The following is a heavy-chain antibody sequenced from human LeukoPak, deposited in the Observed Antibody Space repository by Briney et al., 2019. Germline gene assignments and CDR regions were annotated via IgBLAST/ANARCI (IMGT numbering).Heavy chain of an antibody. CDR2: INHSGST. Sequence: PSETLSLTCAVYGGSFSGYYWSLIRQPPGKGLEWIGEINHSGSTNYNPSLKSRVTISVDTSKNQFSLKLSSVTAADTAVYYCARGFRGYIAFDIWGQGTMVTVSS. CDR3: ARGFRGYIAFDI. V-gene: IGHV4-34*01. D-gene: IGHD5-24*01. CDR1: GGSFSGYY. J-gene: IGHJ3*02.